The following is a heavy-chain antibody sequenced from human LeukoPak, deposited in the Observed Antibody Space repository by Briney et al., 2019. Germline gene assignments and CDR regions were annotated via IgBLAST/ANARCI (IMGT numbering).Heavy chain of an antibody. CDR3: ARGSGADWYFDL. V-gene: IGHV4-34*01. CDR1: GGSFSGYY. D-gene: IGHD3-10*01. CDR2: INHSGST. J-gene: IGHJ2*01. Sequence: SETLSLTCAVYGGSFSGYYWSWIRQPPGKGLEWIGEINHSGSTNYNPSLKSRVTISVDTSKNQFSLKLSSVTAADTAVYYCARGSGADWYFDLWGRGTLVTVSS.